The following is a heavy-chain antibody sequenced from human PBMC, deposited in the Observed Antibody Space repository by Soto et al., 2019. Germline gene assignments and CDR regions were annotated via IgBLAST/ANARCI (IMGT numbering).Heavy chain of an antibody. V-gene: IGHV3-30-3*01. CDR1: GFTFSSYA. CDR2: ISYDGSNK. CDR3: AKVDWAGQWLVPTTGGRDYFDY. J-gene: IGHJ4*02. Sequence: PGGSLRLSCAASGFTFSSYAMHWVRQAPGKGLEWVAVISYDGSNKYYADSVKGRFTISRDNSKNTLYLQMNSLRAEDTAVYYCAKVDWAGQWLVPTTGGRDYFDYWGQGTLVTVSS. D-gene: IGHD6-19*01.